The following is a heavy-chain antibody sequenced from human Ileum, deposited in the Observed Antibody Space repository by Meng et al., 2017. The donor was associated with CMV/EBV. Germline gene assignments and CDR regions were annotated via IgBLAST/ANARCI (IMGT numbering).Heavy chain of an antibody. V-gene: IGHV3-23*01. D-gene: IGHD3-3*01. CDR2: ISGSGGST. J-gene: IGHJ6*02. Sequence: GESLKISCAASGFTFSSYGMSWVRQAPGKGLEWVSAISGSGGSTYYADSVKGRFTISRDNSKNTLYLQMNSLRAEDTAVYYCARALRSNYGMDVWGQGTTVTVSS. CDR1: GFTFSSYG. CDR3: ARALRSNYGMDV.